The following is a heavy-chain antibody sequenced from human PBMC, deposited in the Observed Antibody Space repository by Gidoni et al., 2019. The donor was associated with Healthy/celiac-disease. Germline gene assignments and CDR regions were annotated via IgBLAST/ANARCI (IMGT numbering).Heavy chain of an antibody. CDR2: INPNSGGT. J-gene: IGHJ4*02. CDR1: GYTFTGYY. CDR3: ARASRDYYDSSGYSFDY. Sequence: QVQLVQSGAEVKKPGASVKVSCKASGYTFTGYYMHWVRQAPGQRLEWMGWINPNSGGTNYAQKFQGRVTMTRDTSISTAYMELSRLRSDDTAVYYCARASRDYYDSSGYSFDYWGQGTLVTVSS. D-gene: IGHD3-22*01. V-gene: IGHV1-2*02.